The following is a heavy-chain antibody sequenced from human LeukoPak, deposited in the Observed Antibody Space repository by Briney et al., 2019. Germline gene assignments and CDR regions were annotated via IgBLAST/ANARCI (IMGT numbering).Heavy chain of an antibody. CDR3: ARRSGSSRSSFDY. V-gene: IGHV3-23*01. Sequence: GGSLRLSCAASGFTFSSYAMSWVRQAPGKGLEWVSGISGFGGSTYYAPSVKGRLTISRDNFGNMLYLHLDSLRVEDTAIYYCARRSGSSRSSFDYWGQGALVTVSS. D-gene: IGHD1-26*01. J-gene: IGHJ4*02. CDR2: ISGFGGST. CDR1: GFTFSSYA.